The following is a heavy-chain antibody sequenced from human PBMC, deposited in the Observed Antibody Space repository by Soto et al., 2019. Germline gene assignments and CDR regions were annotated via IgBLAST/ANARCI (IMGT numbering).Heavy chain of an antibody. D-gene: IGHD5-12*01. Sequence: ASVKFSCKASGYTFTGYYMHWVRQAPGQGLEWMGWINPNSGGTNYAQKFQGRVTMTRDTSISTAYMELSRLRSDDTAVYYCARSDSSGYSGYALIDYWGQGTLVTV. CDR3: ARSDSSGYSGYALIDY. CDR2: INPNSGGT. J-gene: IGHJ4*02. CDR1: GYTFTGYY. V-gene: IGHV1-2*02.